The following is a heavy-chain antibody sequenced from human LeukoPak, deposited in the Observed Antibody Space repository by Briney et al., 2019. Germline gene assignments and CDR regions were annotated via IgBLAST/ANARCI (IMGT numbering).Heavy chain of an antibody. CDR3: ARVVRGSYQPYYFDY. CDR2: VHSGDHS. D-gene: IGHD1-26*01. V-gene: IGHV4-4*07. J-gene: IGHJ4*02. CDR1: GGSPSGYY. Sequence: SETLSLTFTVSGGSPSGYYWSWIRQPPGKGLEWIGRVHSGDHSDSVPSLKSRLAISLDTSTNQFSLKLTSVPAADTAVYYCARVVRGSYQPYYFDYWGQGTLVTVSS.